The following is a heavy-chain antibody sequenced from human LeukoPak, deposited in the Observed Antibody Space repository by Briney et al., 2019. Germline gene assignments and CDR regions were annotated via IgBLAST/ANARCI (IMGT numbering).Heavy chain of an antibody. CDR1: GFTFSSYA. CDR2: INEDGSYK. Sequence: GGSLRLSCAASGFTFSSYAMSWVRQAPGKGLEWVANINEDGSYKFHADSVKGRLTISRDNSKNSLYLQMSSLRADDTTVYYCARDATRGGDNDYWGQGTRVIVSS. V-gene: IGHV3-7*01. D-gene: IGHD2-21*02. J-gene: IGHJ4*02. CDR3: ARDATRGGDNDY.